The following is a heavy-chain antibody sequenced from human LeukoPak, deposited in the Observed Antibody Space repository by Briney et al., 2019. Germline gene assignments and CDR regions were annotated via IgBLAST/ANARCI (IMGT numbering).Heavy chain of an antibody. V-gene: IGHV3-9*01. D-gene: IGHD3-10*01. CDR2: ISWNSGSI. J-gene: IGHJ4*02. CDR1: GFTFDDYA. Sequence: GRSLRLSCAASGFTFDDYAMHWVRQAPGKGLEWVSGISWNSGSIGYADSVKGRFTISRDNAKNSLYLQMNSLRAEDTALYYCAKGLWFGESYFDYWGQGTLVTVSS. CDR3: AKGLWFGESYFDY.